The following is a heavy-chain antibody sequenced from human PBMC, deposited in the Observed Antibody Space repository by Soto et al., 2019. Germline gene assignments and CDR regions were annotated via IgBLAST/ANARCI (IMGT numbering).Heavy chain of an antibody. Sequence: ASVKVSCKASGYTFTGYYMHWVRQAPGQGLEWMGWINPNSGGTNYAQKFQGWVTMTRDTSISTAYMELSRLRSDDTAVYYCARDMIPRITMVRGVIGGFVDYWGQGTLVTVSS. J-gene: IGHJ4*02. D-gene: IGHD3-10*01. V-gene: IGHV1-2*04. CDR2: INPNSGGT. CDR1: GYTFTGYY. CDR3: ARDMIPRITMVRGVIGGFVDY.